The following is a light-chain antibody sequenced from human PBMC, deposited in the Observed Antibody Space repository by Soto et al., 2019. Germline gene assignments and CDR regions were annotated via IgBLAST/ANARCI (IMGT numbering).Light chain of an antibody. CDR1: QGIASY. V-gene: IGKV1-8*01. Sequence: AIRMTQSPSSVSASTGDRVTNSCRASQGIASYLAWYQQKPGKAPKLLIYAASTLQSGVPSRFSGSGSGTDFTLTISRLQSEDFATYYCQQYYSYPQLAFGGGTKVEI. CDR3: QQYYSYPQLA. J-gene: IGKJ4*01. CDR2: AAS.